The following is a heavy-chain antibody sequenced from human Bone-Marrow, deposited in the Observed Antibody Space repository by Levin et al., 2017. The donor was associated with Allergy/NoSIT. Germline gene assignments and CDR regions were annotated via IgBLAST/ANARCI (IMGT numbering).Heavy chain of an antibody. CDR3: ARDAQTSPTRNYGMDV. CDR2: IYYSGST. V-gene: IGHV4-59*01. Sequence: PSQTLSLTCTVSGDSISRSYWSWIRQPPGKGLEWIGYIYYSGSTNYNPSLKSRVTISVDTSKNQFSLDLNFVTAADTAVYYCARDAQTSPTRNYGMDVWGQGTTVTVSS. CDR1: GDSISRSY. J-gene: IGHJ6*02.